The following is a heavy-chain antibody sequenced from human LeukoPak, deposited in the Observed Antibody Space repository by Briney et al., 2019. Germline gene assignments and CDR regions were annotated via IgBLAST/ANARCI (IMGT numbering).Heavy chain of an antibody. V-gene: IGHV1-69*13. CDR2: IIPIFGTA. D-gene: IGHD3-22*01. CDR3: ARRDLYDSTPFDP. CDR1: GYTFTGYY. J-gene: IGHJ5*02. Sequence: ASVKVSCKASGYTFTGYYMHWVRRAPGQGLEWMGGIIPIFGTANYAQKFQGRVTITADESTSTAYMELSSLRSEDTAVYYCARRDLYDSTPFDPWGQGTLVTVSS.